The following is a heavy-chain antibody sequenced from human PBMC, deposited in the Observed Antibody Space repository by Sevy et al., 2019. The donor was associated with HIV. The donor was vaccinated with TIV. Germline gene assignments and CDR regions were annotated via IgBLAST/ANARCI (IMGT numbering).Heavy chain of an antibody. V-gene: IGHV3-53*01. CDR1: GFTVSGVH. J-gene: IGHJ6*02. D-gene: IGHD6-13*01. CDR2: IYDGGST. CDR3: ARWYFEIDV. Sequence: GGSLRFSCSASGFTVSGVHMTWVRQASGKGLEWVSVIYDGGSTYYADSVKGRFIISRDNSKNTLYLQMNSLRVEDTAVYYCARWYFEIDVWGQGATVTVSS.